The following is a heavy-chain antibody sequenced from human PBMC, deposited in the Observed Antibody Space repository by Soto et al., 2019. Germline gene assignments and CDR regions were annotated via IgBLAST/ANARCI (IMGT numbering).Heavy chain of an antibody. Sequence: GASVKVSCTASGYAFTGYGISWVRQAPGQGLEWMGWISAYNGNTNYAQKLQGRVTMTTDTSTSTAYMELRSLRSDDTAVYYCARAQGLRYFDWFLPRFDPWGQGTLVT. CDR3: ARAQGLRYFDWFLPRFDP. J-gene: IGHJ5*02. CDR1: GYAFTGYG. CDR2: ISAYNGNT. D-gene: IGHD3-9*01. V-gene: IGHV1-18*01.